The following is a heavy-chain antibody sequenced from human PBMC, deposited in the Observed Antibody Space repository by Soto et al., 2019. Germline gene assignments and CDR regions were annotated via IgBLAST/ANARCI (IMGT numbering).Heavy chain of an antibody. V-gene: IGHV3-11*01. Sequence: GGSLRLSCAASGFTFSDYYMSWIRQAPGKGLEWVSYISSSGSTIYYADSVKGRFTISRDNAKNSLYLQMNSLRAEDTAVYYCGYVSTLNAFDIWGQGTMVTVSS. CDR1: GFTFSDYY. CDR3: GYVSTLNAFDI. J-gene: IGHJ3*02. D-gene: IGHD5-12*01. CDR2: ISSSGSTI.